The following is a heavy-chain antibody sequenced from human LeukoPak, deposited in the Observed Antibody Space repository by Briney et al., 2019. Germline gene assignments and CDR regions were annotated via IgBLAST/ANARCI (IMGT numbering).Heavy chain of an antibody. CDR1: GFTFTAYT. J-gene: IGHJ4*02. V-gene: IGHV3-7*01. CDR2: IKQDGSEK. CDR3: ARGGDYGDYDFFDY. Sequence: GGSLRLSCAASGFTFTAYTMNWVRQAPGKGLEWVANIKQDGSEKYYVDSVKGRFTISRDNAKNSLYLQMNSLRAEDTAVYYCARGGDYGDYDFFDYWGQGTLATVSS. D-gene: IGHD4-17*01.